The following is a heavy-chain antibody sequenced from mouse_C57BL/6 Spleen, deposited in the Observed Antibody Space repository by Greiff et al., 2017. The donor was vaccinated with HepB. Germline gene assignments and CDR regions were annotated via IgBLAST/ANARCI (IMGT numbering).Heavy chain of an antibody. Sequence: VKLMESGAELARPGASVKLSCKASGYTFTSYGISWVKQRTGQGLEWIGEIYPRSGNTYYNEKFKGKATLTADKSSSTAYMELRSLTSEDSAVYFCARTGDWDVLFDYWGQGTTLTVSS. J-gene: IGHJ2*01. D-gene: IGHD4-1*01. V-gene: IGHV1-81*01. CDR2: IYPRSGNT. CDR3: ARTGDWDVLFDY. CDR1: GYTFTSYG.